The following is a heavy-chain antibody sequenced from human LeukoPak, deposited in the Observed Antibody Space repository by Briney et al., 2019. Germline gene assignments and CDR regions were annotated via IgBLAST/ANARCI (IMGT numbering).Heavy chain of an antibody. CDR3: ARDPFMHSSSWDSGYFQH. CDR2: ISSSGSTI. J-gene: IGHJ1*01. V-gene: IGHV3-48*03. Sequence: GGSLRLSCAASGFTFSSYEMNWVRQAPGKGLEWVSYISSSGSTIYYADSVKGRFTISRDNAKSSLYLQMNSLRAEDTAVYYCARDPFMHSSSWDSGYFQHWGQGTLVTVSS. D-gene: IGHD6-13*01. CDR1: GFTFSSYE.